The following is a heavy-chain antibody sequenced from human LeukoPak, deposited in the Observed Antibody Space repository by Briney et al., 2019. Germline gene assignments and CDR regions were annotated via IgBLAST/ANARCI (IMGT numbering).Heavy chain of an antibody. D-gene: IGHD2-2*01. CDR2: INLSGST. Sequence: SETLSLTCTVSGGSISSYYWSWIRQPPGKGLEWIGEINLSGSTNYNPSLKSRVTISVDTSKNQFSLKLSSVTAADTAVYYCARVRYQLLADVDYYYMDVWGKGTTVTVSS. J-gene: IGHJ6*03. V-gene: IGHV4-34*01. CDR1: GGSISSYY. CDR3: ARVRYQLLADVDYYYMDV.